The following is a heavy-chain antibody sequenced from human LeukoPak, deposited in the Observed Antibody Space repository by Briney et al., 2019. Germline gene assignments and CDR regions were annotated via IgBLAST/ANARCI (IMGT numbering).Heavy chain of an antibody. V-gene: IGHV4-59*08. D-gene: IGHD6-19*01. CDR2: IYYSGST. Sequence: KSSETLSLTCTVSGGSISSYYWSWIRQPPGKGLEWIGYIYYSGSTNYNPSLKSRVTISVDTSKNQFSLKLSSVTAADTAVYYCARAVGSSGWYSDYWGQGTLVTVSS. CDR3: ARAVGSSGWYSDY. CDR1: GGSISSYY. J-gene: IGHJ4*02.